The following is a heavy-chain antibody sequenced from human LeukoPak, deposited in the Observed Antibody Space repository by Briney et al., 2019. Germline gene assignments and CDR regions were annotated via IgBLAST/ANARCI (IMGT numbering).Heavy chain of an antibody. D-gene: IGHD3-10*01. V-gene: IGHV4-38-2*02. CDR3: ARDSAYYYGSGSYRVNWFDP. CDR2: IYYSGST. CDR1: GYSISSGYY. J-gene: IGHJ5*02. Sequence: SETLSLTCTVSGYSISSGYYWGWIRQPPGKGLEWIGSIYYSGSTYYNPSLKSRVAISVDTSKNQFSLKLSSVTAADTAVYYCARDSAYYYGSGSYRVNWFDPWGQGTLVTVSS.